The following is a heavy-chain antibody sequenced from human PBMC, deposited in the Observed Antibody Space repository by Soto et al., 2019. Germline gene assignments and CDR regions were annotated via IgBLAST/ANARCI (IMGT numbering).Heavy chain of an antibody. Sequence: SETLSLTCTVSGGSISSYYWSWIRQPPGKGLEWNGYIYYSGSTNYNPSLKSRVTISVDTSKNQFSLKLSSVTAADTAVYYCARGVWDRVVVAATSFHFDYWGQGTLVTVSS. J-gene: IGHJ4*02. CDR2: IYYSGST. V-gene: IGHV4-59*01. CDR1: GGSISSYY. D-gene: IGHD2-15*01. CDR3: ARGVWDRVVVAATSFHFDY.